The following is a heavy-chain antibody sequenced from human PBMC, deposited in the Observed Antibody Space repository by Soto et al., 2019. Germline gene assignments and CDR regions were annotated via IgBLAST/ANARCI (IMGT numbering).Heavy chain of an antibody. CDR2: ISSSSSYI. J-gene: IGHJ4*02. CDR3: ARAPSRTYCTNGVCHDY. V-gene: IGHV3-21*01. CDR1: GFTFSSYS. Sequence: GGSLRLSCAAAGFTFSSYSMNWVRPAPGKGLEWVSSISSSSSYIYYADSVKGRFTISRDNAKNSLYLQMNSLRAEDTAVYYCARAPSRTYCTNGVCHDYWGQGTLVTVSS. D-gene: IGHD2-8*01.